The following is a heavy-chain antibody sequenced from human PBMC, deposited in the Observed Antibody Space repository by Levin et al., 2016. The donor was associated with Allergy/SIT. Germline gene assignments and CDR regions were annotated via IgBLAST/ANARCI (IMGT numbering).Heavy chain of an antibody. CDR2: IIPILGIA. J-gene: IGHJ4*02. Sequence: SVKVSCKASGGTFSSYTISWVRQAPGQGLEWMGRIIPILGIANYAQKFQGRVTITADKSTSTAYMELSSLRSEDTAVYYCARARDGMVRGVAIDYWGQGTLVTVSS. V-gene: IGHV1-69*02. D-gene: IGHD3-10*01. CDR1: GGTFSSYT. CDR3: ARARDGMVRGVAIDY.